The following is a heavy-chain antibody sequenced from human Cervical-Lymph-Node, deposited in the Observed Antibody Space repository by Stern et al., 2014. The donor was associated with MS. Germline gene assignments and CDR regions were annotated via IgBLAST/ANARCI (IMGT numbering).Heavy chain of an antibody. V-gene: IGHV3-23*04. CDR3: AKAEGYCSGGTCYRYFDY. CDR2: IGVSVGNT. CDR1: RFTFSNYA. J-gene: IGHJ4*02. D-gene: IGHD2-15*01. Sequence: EVQLEESGGGLVQPGGSLRLSCVASRFTFSNYAMSWVRQAPGKGLEWVSIIGVSVGNTYYADSVKGRFTLSRDNSKNKLYLQMNSLRAEDTAVYYCAKAEGYCSGGTCYRYFDYWGQGTLVTVSS.